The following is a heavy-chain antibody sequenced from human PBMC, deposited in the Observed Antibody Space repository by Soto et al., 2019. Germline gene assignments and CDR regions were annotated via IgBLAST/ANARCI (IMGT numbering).Heavy chain of an antibody. Sequence: PGGSRRLSGAASGFTFSGSAMHWVRQASGKGLEWVGRIRSKANSYATAYAASGKGRFTISRDDSTNTAYLQMNSPNTEATVVYYCAQHNSQGTPHDAYDIWGQGTMVTVSS. J-gene: IGHJ3*02. D-gene: IGHD1-1*01. CDR3: AQHNSQGTPHDAYDI. CDR2: IRSKANSYAT. V-gene: IGHV3-73*01. CDR1: GFTFSGSA.